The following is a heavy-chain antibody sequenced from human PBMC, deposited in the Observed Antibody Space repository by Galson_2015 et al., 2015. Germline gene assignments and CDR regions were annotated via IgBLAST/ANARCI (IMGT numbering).Heavy chain of an antibody. CDR1: SFTSYW. J-gene: IGHJ5*02. CDR2: IYPGDSDT. Sequence: SFTSYWIGWVRQMPGKGLEWMGIIYPGDSDTRYSPSFQGQVTISADKSISTAYLQWSSLKASDTAMYYCARTSSIAAEVWFDPWGQGTLVTVSS. D-gene: IGHD6-6*01. CDR3: ARTSSIAAEVWFDP. V-gene: IGHV5-51*01.